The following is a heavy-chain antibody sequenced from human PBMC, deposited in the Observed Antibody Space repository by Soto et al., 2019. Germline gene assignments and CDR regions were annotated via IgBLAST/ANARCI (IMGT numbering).Heavy chain of an antibody. J-gene: IGHJ6*02. V-gene: IGHV1-69*01. Sequence: QMQLVQSGAEVKKPGASVKVSCKASGGTFSSYAISWVRQAPGQGLEWMGGIIPIFGTANYAQKFQGRVTITANESTSTAYIELSSMRSEDTAVYYCASILVAATDDHYYYYYGMDAWGQGTTVTVS. CDR2: IIPIFGTA. D-gene: IGHD2-15*01. CDR1: GGTFSSYA. CDR3: ASILVAATDDHYYYYYGMDA.